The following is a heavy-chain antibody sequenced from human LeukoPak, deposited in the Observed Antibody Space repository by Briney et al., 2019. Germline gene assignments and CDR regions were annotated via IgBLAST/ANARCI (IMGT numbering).Heavy chain of an antibody. V-gene: IGHV3-33*01. J-gene: IGHJ4*02. CDR3: ARDHKPYYDFWSGYYFDY. Sequence: GRSLRLSCAASGFTFSSYGMHWVRQAPGKGLEWVAVIWYDGSNKYYADSVKGRFTISRDNSKNTLYLQMNSLRAEDTAVYYCARDHKPYYDFWSGYYFDYWGQGTLVTVSS. CDR2: IWYDGSNK. CDR1: GFTFSSYG. D-gene: IGHD3-3*01.